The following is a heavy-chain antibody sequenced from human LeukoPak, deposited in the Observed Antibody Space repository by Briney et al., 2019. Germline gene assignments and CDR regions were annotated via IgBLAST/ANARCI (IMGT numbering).Heavy chain of an antibody. CDR1: GGSISSYY. CDR3: ASARGSYGDYYYYGMDV. V-gene: IGHV4-4*07. Sequence: SETLSLTCTVPGGSISSYYWSWIRQPAGKGLEWIGRIYTSGSTNYNPSLKSRVTMSVDTSKNQFSLKLSSVTAADTAVYYCASARGSYGDYYYYGMDVWGQGTTVTVSS. D-gene: IGHD3-16*01. J-gene: IGHJ6*02. CDR2: IYTSGST.